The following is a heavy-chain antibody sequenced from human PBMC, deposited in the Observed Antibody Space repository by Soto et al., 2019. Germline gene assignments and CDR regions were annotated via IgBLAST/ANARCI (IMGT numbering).Heavy chain of an antibody. V-gene: IGHV3-7*01. Sequence: GGSLRLSCAASGFTFSSYWMSWVRQAPGKGLEWVANIKQDGSEKYYVDSVKGRFTISRDNAKNSLYLQMNSLRAEDTAVYYCARDVGSGTSDHMDVWGKGTTVTVSS. J-gene: IGHJ6*03. CDR3: ARDVGSGTSDHMDV. CDR2: IKQDGSEK. D-gene: IGHD3-10*01. CDR1: GFTFSSYW.